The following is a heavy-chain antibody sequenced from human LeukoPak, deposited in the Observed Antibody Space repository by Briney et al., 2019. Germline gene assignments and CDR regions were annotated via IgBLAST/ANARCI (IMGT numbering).Heavy chain of an antibody. D-gene: IGHD2-15*01. CDR1: GFTFSSYA. J-gene: IGHJ5*02. Sequence: GGSLRLSCAASGFTFSSYAMSWVRRAPGKGLEGVSSISGSDGNTYYAQSVKGRFSISRDNSKNTLNLQMDSLRADDTALYFCGKDPYNVAVANTNGWFDPWGQGTLVTVSS. V-gene: IGHV3-23*01. CDR3: GKDPYNVAVANTNGWFDP. CDR2: ISGSDGNT.